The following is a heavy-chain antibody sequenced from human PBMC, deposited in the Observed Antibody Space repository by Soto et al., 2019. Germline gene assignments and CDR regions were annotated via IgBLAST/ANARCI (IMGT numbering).Heavy chain of an antibody. V-gene: IGHV4-30-2*01. Sequence: PSETLSLTCAVSGGSISSGCYSWSWIRQPPGKGLEWIGYIYHSGSTYYNPSLKSRVTISVDRSKNQFSLKLSSVTAADTAVYYCARGDGMDVWGQGTTVTVSS. CDR2: IYHSGST. CDR3: ARGDGMDV. CDR1: GGSISSGCYS. J-gene: IGHJ6*02.